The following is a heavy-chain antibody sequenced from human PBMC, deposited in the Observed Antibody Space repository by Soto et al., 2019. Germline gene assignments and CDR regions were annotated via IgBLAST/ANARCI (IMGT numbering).Heavy chain of an antibody. D-gene: IGHD3-22*01. J-gene: IGHJ6*02. V-gene: IGHV3-30-3*01. Sequence: GGSLRLSCAASGFTFSSYAMHWVRQAPGKGLEWVAVISYDGSNKYYADSVKGRFTISRDNSKNTLYLQMNSLRAEDTAVYYCARDDYYDSSGYYPLYYYYYGMDVWGQGTTVTVSS. CDR3: ARDDYYDSSGYYPLYYYYYGMDV. CDR2: ISYDGSNK. CDR1: GFTFSSYA.